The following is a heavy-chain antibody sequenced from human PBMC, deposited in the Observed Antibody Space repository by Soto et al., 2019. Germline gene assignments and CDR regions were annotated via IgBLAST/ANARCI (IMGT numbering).Heavy chain of an antibody. CDR3: ARGATGSRAYYYAMRAERLDY. D-gene: IGHD3-22*01. CDR1: GDSISSYF. J-gene: IGHJ4*02. Sequence: SETLSLTCTVSGDSISSYFWSWIRQPAGKGLEWIGRVHTSGSTTYNPSLKSRVTMSVDTSKSQFSLKLTSVNAADTAVYYCARGATGSRAYYYAMRAERLDYWGKGAMVNVS. CDR2: VHTSGST. V-gene: IGHV4-4*07.